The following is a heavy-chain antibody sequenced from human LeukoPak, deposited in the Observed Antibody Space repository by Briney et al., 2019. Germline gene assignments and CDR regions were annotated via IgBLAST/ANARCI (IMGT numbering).Heavy chain of an antibody. CDR3: ARRACSSHVGNLYYGMDV. J-gene: IGHJ6*02. CDR2: IYPGDSDT. CDR1: GYSFTSYW. V-gene: IGHV5-51*01. Sequence: SGESLKISCKGSGYSFTSYWIGWVRRMPGKGLEWMGIIYPGDSDTRYSPSFQGQVTISADKSISTAYLQWSSLKASDTAMYYCARRACSSHVGNLYYGMDVWGQGTTVTVSS. D-gene: IGHD6-13*01.